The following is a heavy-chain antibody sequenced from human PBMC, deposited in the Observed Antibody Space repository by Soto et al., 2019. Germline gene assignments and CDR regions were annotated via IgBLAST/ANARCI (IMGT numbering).Heavy chain of an antibody. Sequence: QVQLQQWGAGLLKPSETLSLTCAVYGGSFSGYYWNWIRQPPGKGLEWIGGINHSGSTNYNPSLKSRVTISVDTSKNQFSLKLSSVTAADTAVYYCARGGGYSYGYYYYYGMDVWGQGTTVTVSS. D-gene: IGHD5-18*01. CDR3: ARGGGYSYGYYYYYGMDV. V-gene: IGHV4-34*01. J-gene: IGHJ6*02. CDR2: INHSGST. CDR1: GGSFSGYY.